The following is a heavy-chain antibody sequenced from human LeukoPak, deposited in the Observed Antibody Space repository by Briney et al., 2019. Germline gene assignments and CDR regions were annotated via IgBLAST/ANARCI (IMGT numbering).Heavy chain of an antibody. D-gene: IGHD2-2*01. J-gene: IGHJ6*02. Sequence: SETLFLTCAVYGGSFSGYYWSWIRQPPGKGLEWIGEINHSGSTNYNPSLKSRVTISVDTSKNQFSLKLSSVTAADTAVYYCASLYCSSTSCYSEYYGMDVWGQGTTVTVSS. CDR1: GGSFSGYY. CDR3: ASLYCSSTSCYSEYYGMDV. V-gene: IGHV4-34*01. CDR2: INHSGST.